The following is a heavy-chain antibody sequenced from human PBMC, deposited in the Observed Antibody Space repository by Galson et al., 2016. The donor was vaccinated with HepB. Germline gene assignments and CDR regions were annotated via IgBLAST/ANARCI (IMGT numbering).Heavy chain of an antibody. CDR2: IYHSGGT. J-gene: IGHJ6*03. CDR3: ARPRSGPVGGNYYLDV. V-gene: IGHV4-34*01. D-gene: IGHD6-19*01. Sequence: SETLSLTCAVHGGSFSGYNWTWIRQPPRKGLEWIGEIYHSGGTNCNPSLKSLVTISVDMSKNQFSLNLSSVTAADTAVYYCARPRSGPVGGNYYLDVWGQGTTVTVSS. CDR1: GGSFSGYN.